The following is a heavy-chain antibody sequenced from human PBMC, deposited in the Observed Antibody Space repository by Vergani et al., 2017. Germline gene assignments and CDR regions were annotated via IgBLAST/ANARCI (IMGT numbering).Heavy chain of an antibody. CDR1: GGSFSGYY. J-gene: IGHJ4*02. CDR2: IYYSGGT. V-gene: IGHV4-34*01. D-gene: IGHD6-19*01. CDR3: ARHEEQWLAPADFDY. Sequence: QVQLQQWGAGLLKPSETLSLTCAVYGGSFSGYYWGWIRQPPGKGLEWIGSIYYSGGTYYNPSLKSRVTISVDTSKNQFSLKLSSVTAADTAVYYCARHEEQWLAPADFDYWGQGTLVTVSS.